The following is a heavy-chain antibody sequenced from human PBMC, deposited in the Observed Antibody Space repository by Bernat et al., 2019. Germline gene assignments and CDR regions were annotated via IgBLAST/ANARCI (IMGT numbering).Heavy chain of an antibody. J-gene: IGHJ4*02. V-gene: IGHV3-23*04. CDR2: ISGSGGSP. Sequence: EVQLVESGGGLVQPGGSLRLSCAASGFTFSSYTMSWVRQAPGKGLEYVSGISGSGGSPSYADYEKGRFTISRDNSKNTLYRQMNSLRAEDTAVYYCAKDFNWDDGYWGQGTLVTVSS. D-gene: IGHD1-1*01. CDR1: GFTFSSYT. CDR3: AKDFNWDDGY.